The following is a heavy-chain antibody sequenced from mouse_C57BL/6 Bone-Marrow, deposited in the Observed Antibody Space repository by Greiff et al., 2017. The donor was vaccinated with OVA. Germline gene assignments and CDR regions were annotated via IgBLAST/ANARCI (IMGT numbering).Heavy chain of an antibody. CDR3: SRRGYDYRFAY. Sequence: QVQLQQSGAELARPGASVKLSCKASGYTFTSYGISWVKQRPGQGLEWIGEIYPRSGNTYYNEKFKGKATLTADKSSSTAYMELRSLTSEDSAVYFCSRRGYDYRFAYWGQGTLVTVAA. CDR1: GYTFTSYG. CDR2: IYPRSGNT. V-gene: IGHV1-81*01. D-gene: IGHD2-4*01. J-gene: IGHJ3*01.